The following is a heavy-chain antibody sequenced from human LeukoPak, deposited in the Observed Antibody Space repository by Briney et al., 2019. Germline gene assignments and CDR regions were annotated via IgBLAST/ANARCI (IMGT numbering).Heavy chain of an antibody. V-gene: IGHV4-34*01. CDR2: INHSGST. J-gene: IGHJ4*02. CDR3: ARVVGTVTTYFDY. Sequence: SETLSLTCAVYGGSFSGYYWSWIRQPPGKGLEWIGEINHSGSTNYNPSLKSRVTISVDTSKNQFSLKLSSVTAADTAVYYCARVVGTVTTYFDYWGQGTLVTVSS. D-gene: IGHD4-17*01. CDR1: GGSFSGYY.